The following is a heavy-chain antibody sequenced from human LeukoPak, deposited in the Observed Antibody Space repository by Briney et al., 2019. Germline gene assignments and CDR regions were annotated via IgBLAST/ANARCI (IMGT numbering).Heavy chain of an antibody. CDR2: IYYTGST. CDR3: ARARGYSGYDSGLFDY. J-gene: IGHJ4*02. Sequence: SETLSLTCTVSGGSISNNSYYWGWIRQPPGKGLEWIGSIYYTGSTYYNPSLKSRVTISVDTSKNQFSLKLSSVTAADTAVYYCARARGYSGYDSGLFDYWGQGTLVTVSS. V-gene: IGHV4-39*01. D-gene: IGHD5-12*01. CDR1: GGSISNNSYY.